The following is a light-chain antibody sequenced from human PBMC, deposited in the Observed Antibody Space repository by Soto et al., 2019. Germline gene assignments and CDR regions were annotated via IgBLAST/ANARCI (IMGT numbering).Light chain of an antibody. CDR1: SSNIEGNT. V-gene: IGLV1-44*01. CDR2: IDH. Sequence: QPVLTQPPSLSGTPGQSVTISCSGSSSNIEGNTVHWYQHLPGTAPKLLIYIDHNRPSGIPDRFSGSKSGTSASLAISGLRSEDEADYYCATWDDDLSAAVFGGGTQLTVL. J-gene: IGLJ7*01. CDR3: ATWDDDLSAAV.